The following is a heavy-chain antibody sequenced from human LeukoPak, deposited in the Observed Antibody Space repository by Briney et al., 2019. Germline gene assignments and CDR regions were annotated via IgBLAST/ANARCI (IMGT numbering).Heavy chain of an antibody. V-gene: IGHV3-74*01. CDR3: ARVRYDSSGYCLDY. Sequence: GGPVRLSCAASGSPFSSYWMHGVRHAPGKGRVGVSRINSDGSSKSYADSVKGRFTISRDNAKNTLYLQMNSLRAGDTAVYYCARVRYDSSGYCLDYWGQGTLVTVSS. J-gene: IGHJ4*02. CDR1: GSPFSSYW. D-gene: IGHD3-22*01. CDR2: INSDGSSK.